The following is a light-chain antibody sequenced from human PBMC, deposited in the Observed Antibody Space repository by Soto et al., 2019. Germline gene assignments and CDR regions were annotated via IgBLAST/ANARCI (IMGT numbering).Light chain of an antibody. V-gene: IGKV1-9*01. CDR3: QQPNSYPRT. CDR1: QGISSY. CDR2: ATS. Sequence: EFSHCPSSLAASVGDRVTITCRASQGISSYLAWYQQKPGKAPKLLIYATSTLQGGVPSRFSGSGSGTDFTLTISSLQPEDFATYYCQQPNSYPRTFGQGTKVDIK. J-gene: IGKJ1*01.